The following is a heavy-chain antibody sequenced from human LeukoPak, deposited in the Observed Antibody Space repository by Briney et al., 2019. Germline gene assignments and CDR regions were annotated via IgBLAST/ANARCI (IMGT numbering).Heavy chain of an antibody. CDR1: GGSFSGYY. V-gene: IGHV4-34*01. CDR3: ARGGRWLQFFDY. D-gene: IGHD5-24*01. Sequence: SETLSLTCAVYGGSFSGYYWSWIRQPPGKGLEWIGEINHSGSTNYNPSLKSRVTISVYTSKNQFSLKLSSVTAADTAVYYCARGGRWLQFFDYWGHGTLVTVSS. J-gene: IGHJ4*01. CDR2: INHSGST.